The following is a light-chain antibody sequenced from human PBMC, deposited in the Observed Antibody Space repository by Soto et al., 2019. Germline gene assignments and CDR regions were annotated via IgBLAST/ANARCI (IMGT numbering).Light chain of an antibody. CDR1: SSDIGAYNY. Sequence: QSALTQPPSASGSPGQSVTISCTGTSSDIGAYNYVSWYQQYPGKAPKLIIYEVSQRPSGVPDRFSGSKSGNTASLTVSGLQLEDEADYYCSSYTSKSSLIFGGGTKVTVL. V-gene: IGLV2-8*01. CDR3: SSYTSKSSLI. CDR2: EVS. J-gene: IGLJ2*01.